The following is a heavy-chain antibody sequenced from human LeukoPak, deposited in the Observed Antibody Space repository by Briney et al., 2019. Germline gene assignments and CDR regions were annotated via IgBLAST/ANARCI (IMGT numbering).Heavy chain of an antibody. J-gene: IGHJ4*02. V-gene: IGHV4-31*03. CDR3: ASRTHDYSNADYDY. CDR1: GGSISSGGYY. Sequence: SETLSLTCTVSGGSISSGGYYWSWIRQHPGKGLEWIGYIYYSGSTYYNPSLKSRVTISVDTSKNQFSLKLSSVTAADTAVYYCASRTHDYSNADYDYWGEETLVTVSS. CDR2: IYYSGST. D-gene: IGHD4-4*01.